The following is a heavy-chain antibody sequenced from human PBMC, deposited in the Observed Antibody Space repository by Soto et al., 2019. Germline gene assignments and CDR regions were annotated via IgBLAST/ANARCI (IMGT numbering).Heavy chain of an antibody. J-gene: IGHJ4*02. CDR1: GFIFNSYG. V-gene: IGHV3-33*01. CDR2: IWSDGSKK. D-gene: IGHD3-10*01. CDR3: VRDYFGSGSFLSDY. Sequence: GGSLRLSCAASGFIFNSYGMHWVRQAPGKGLEWVAVIWSDGSKKYYADSVKGRFTISRDSSENTLYLQMNSLRAEDTAVYFCVRDYFGSGSFLSDYWGQGALVTVSS.